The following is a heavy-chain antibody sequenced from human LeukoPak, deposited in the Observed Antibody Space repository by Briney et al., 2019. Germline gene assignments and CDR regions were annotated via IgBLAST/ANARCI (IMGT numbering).Heavy chain of an antibody. CDR3: VKDRTPDGYYSVHY. CDR2: IIGNAATI. V-gene: IGHV3-23*01. Sequence: AGGSLRLSCTASGFTFGTYAMNWVRQAPGKGLQWVALIIGNAATIAYADSVRGRFTISRDNSKNTLYLQMNSLRVEDTAVYYCVKDRTPDGYYSVHYWRQGILVTVSS. J-gene: IGHJ4*02. CDR1: GFTFGTYA. D-gene: IGHD3-3*01.